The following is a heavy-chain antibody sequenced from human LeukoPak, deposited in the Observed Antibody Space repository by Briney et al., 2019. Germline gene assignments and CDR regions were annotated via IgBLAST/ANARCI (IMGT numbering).Heavy chain of an antibody. J-gene: IGHJ6*03. Sequence: PSETLSLTCTVSGYSISSGYYWGWIRPPPGQGLEWIGSIYHSGSTYYNPSLKSRVTISVDTSKNQFSLKLSSVTAADTAVYYCAMGMSYYYYMDVWGKGTTVTVSS. D-gene: IGHD7-27*01. CDR3: AMGMSYYYYMDV. CDR1: GYSISSGYY. CDR2: IYHSGST. V-gene: IGHV4-38-2*02.